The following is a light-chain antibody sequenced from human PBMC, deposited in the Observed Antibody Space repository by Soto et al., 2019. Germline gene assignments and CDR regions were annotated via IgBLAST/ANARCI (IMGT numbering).Light chain of an antibody. V-gene: IGLV2-14*01. Sequence: QSVLTQPGSVSGSPGQSITISCTGTSSDVGGYNFVSWYQQHPDKAPKLMIYDVTNRPSGVSNRFSGSKSGNTASLTISGLQAEDEADYYCSSYTSISTYVFGTGTKLTVL. J-gene: IGLJ1*01. CDR3: SSYTSISTYV. CDR2: DVT. CDR1: SSDVGGYNF.